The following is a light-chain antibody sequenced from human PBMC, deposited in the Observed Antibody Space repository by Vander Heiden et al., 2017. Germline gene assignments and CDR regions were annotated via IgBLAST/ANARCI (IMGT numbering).Light chain of an antibody. J-gene: IGKJ2*01. CDR3: QQEDSTPRT. V-gene: IGKV4-1*01. Sequence: DIVMPQSPDSLAVSLGERATINCKSSQSVLYSSNNKNYLAWYQQKPGQPPKLLIYWASTRESGVPDRFSGSGSGTDFTHTISSLQAEDVAVYYCQQEDSTPRTFGQGTKLEIK. CDR1: QSVLYSSNNKNY. CDR2: WAS.